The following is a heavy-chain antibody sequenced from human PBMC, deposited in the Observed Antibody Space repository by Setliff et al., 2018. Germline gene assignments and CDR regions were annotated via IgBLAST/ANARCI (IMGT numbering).Heavy chain of an antibody. CDR1: GGSFSGYY. V-gene: IGHV4-34*01. CDR3: ARGLAILTGIDC. CDR2: IIPGGSA. D-gene: IGHD3-9*01. Sequence: PSETLSLTCGVYGGSFSGYYWSWIRQPPGKWLEWIGEIIPGGSAYYNPSLKSRVTISIDTSKNQFSLNLSSVAAADTAVYYCARGLAILTGIDCWGQGTLVTVSS. J-gene: IGHJ4*02.